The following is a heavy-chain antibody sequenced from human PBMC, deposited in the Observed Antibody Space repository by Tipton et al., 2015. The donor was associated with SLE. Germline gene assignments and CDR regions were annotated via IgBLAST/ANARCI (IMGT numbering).Heavy chain of an antibody. CDR2: IYASGST. CDR1: DGSISDYY. D-gene: IGHD3-10*01. CDR3: ARRGGSRYRASD. J-gene: IGHJ4*02. V-gene: IGHV4-4*07. Sequence: TLSLTCTVSDGSISDYYWTWIRQPAGEGLEWIGRIYASGSTNYNPSLRSRAAMSVDTSKSHFSLTLTSVTAADTAVYYCARRGGSRYRASDWGQGALVTVSS.